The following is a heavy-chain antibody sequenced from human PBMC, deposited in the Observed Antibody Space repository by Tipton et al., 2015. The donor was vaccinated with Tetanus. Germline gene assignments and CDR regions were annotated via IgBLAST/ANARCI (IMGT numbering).Heavy chain of an antibody. J-gene: IGHJ4*02. V-gene: IGHV3-9*01. CDR2: ISWNSGSI. D-gene: IGHD3-22*01. Sequence: SLRLSCAASGFTFDDYAMHWVRQAPGKGLEWVSGISWNSGSIGYADSVKGRFTISRDNAKNSLYLQMNSLRAEDTALYYCAKDIVVVVISYAFDYWGQGTLVAVSS. CDR3: AKDIVVVVISYAFDY. CDR1: GFTFDDYA.